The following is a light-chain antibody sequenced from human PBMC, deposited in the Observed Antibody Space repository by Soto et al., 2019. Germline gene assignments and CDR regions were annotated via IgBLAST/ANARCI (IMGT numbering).Light chain of an antibody. Sequence: DIQMTQSPASLSASVGDRVTITCRASQSISSYLNWYQQKPGKGPNLLIYGASSLQSGVPSRFGGSGSGTDFTLDISSLQPEDFASYYCQKSYSAPPLTFGQGTRVDIK. J-gene: IGKJ1*01. CDR3: QKSYSAPPLT. CDR1: QSISSY. CDR2: GAS. V-gene: IGKV1-39*01.